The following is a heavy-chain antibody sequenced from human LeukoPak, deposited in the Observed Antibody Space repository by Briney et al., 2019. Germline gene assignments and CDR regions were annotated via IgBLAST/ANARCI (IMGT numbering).Heavy chain of an antibody. J-gene: IGHJ6*04. CDR1: GFTFSSHS. CDR2: ISSSASTI. V-gene: IGHV3-48*01. CDR3: ARGTALLDV. D-gene: IGHD1-1*01. Sequence: PGGSLRLSCAASGFTFSSHSMNWVRQAPRKWLEWISHISSSASTIKYADSVEGRFAISRDNAKNSLDLQMSTLRVEDTAVYYCARGTALLDVWGKGTTVTVSS.